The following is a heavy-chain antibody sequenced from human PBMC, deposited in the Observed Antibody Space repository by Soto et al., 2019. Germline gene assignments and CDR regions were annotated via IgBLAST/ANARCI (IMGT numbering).Heavy chain of an antibody. CDR1: GFTFSSYW. D-gene: IGHD4-4*01. V-gene: IGHV3-7*01. Sequence: GGSLRLSCAASGFTFSSYWMSWVRQAPGKGLEWVANIKQDGSEKYYVDSVKGRFTISRDNAKNSLYLQMNSLRAEDTAVYYCARDRDRTATTTFDYWGQGTLVTVSS. CDR2: IKQDGSEK. J-gene: IGHJ4*02. CDR3: ARDRDRTATTTFDY.